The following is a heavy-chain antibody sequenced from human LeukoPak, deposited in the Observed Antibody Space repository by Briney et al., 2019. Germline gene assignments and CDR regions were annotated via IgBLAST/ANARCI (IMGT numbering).Heavy chain of an antibody. CDR1: GLTFSSYA. CDR3: AKLVCSGGTCYSDY. Sequence: GGSLRLSCAASGLTFSSYAMSWVRQAPGKGLEWVSSISVSGGGTYYADSVKGRFTISRDNSNNTLSLQMNSLRAEDTAIYYCAKLVCSGGTCYSDYWGQGTLVIVSS. J-gene: IGHJ4*02. D-gene: IGHD2-15*01. V-gene: IGHV3-23*01. CDR2: ISVSGGGT.